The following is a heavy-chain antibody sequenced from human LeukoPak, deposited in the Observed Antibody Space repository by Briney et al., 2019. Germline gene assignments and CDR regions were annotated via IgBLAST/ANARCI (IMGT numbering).Heavy chain of an antibody. J-gene: IGHJ4*02. D-gene: IGHD3-22*01. CDR2: IRYDGNNK. Sequence: GGSLRLSCGATGCSFSTYGMHWVRQAPGKGLEWVTFIRYDGNNKYYADSVKGRFTISRDNSKNTLYLQMNSLRAEDTAVYYCARNNYYDSSGYLLGHFDYWGQGTLVTVSS. V-gene: IGHV3-30*02. CDR1: GCSFSTYG. CDR3: ARNNYYDSSGYLLGHFDY.